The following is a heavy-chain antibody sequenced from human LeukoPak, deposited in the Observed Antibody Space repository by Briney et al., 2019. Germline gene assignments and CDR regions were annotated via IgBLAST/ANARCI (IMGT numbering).Heavy chain of an antibody. J-gene: IGHJ1*01. CDR1: GGSISSSSYY. CDR2: IYYSGST. Sequence: SETLSLTCTVSGGSISSSSYYWGWIRQPPGKGLEWIGSIYYSGSTYYNPSLKSRVTISVDTSKNQFSLKLSSVTAADTAVYYCARGSYQGFQHWGQGTLVTVSS. V-gene: IGHV4-39*07. CDR3: ARGSYQGFQH.